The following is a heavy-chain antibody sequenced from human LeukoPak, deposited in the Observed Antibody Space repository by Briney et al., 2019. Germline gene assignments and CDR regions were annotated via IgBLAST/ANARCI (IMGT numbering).Heavy chain of an antibody. CDR2: INHSGST. J-gene: IGHJ4*02. V-gene: IGHV4-34*01. CDR1: GGSFSGYY. Sequence: SETLSLTCAVYGGSFSGYYWSWIRQPPGKGLEWIGEINHSGSTNYNPSLKSRVTISVDTSKNQFSLKLSSVTAADTAVYYCANYAVAGRVFDYWGQGTLVTVSS. CDR3: ANYAVAGRVFDY. D-gene: IGHD6-19*01.